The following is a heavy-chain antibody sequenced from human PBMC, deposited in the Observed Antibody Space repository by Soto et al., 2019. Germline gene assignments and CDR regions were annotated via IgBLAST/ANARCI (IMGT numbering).Heavy chain of an antibody. CDR3: ARDIDG. J-gene: IGHJ4*02. V-gene: IGHV3-48*01. D-gene: IGHD2-15*01. CDR1: GFTFSSYS. Sequence: EVQVVESGGGLVQPGGSLRLSGAASGFTFSSYSRNWVGQAPGKGREWVSYISSSSSTKFYADSVKGRFTISRDNARNSLYLQMNSLRAEDTAVYYCARDIDGGGQGTLVTVSS. CDR2: ISSSSSTK.